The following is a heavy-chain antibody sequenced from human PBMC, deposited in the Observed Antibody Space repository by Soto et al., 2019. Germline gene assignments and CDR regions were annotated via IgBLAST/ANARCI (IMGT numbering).Heavy chain of an antibody. CDR3: AKLRASAVADFDY. Sequence: GGSLRLSCAASGFSMSNFAMGWVRQAPGKGLEWVSAISGSGSSTYYADSVKGRFTISRDNSQNTLYPQMNSLRAEDTAVYYCAKLRASAVADFDYWGQGTQVTVSS. CDR2: ISGSGSST. V-gene: IGHV3-23*01. J-gene: IGHJ4*02. D-gene: IGHD6-19*01. CDR1: GFSMSNFA.